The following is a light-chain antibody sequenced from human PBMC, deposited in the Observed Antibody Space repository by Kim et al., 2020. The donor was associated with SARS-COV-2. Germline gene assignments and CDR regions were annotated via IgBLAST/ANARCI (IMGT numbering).Light chain of an antibody. CDR3: QQRSNWPST. J-gene: IGKJ5*01. Sequence: LSPGESATLSCRASQSVSSYLAWYQQKPGQAPRLLIYDASNRATGIPARFSGSGSGTDFTLTISSLEPEDFAVYYCQQRSNWPSTFGQGTRLEIK. CDR1: QSVSSY. CDR2: DAS. V-gene: IGKV3-11*01.